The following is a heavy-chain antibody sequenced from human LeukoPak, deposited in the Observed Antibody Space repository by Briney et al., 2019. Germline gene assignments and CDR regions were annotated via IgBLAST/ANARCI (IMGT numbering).Heavy chain of an antibody. CDR2: IYYSGST. V-gene: IGHV4-30-4*01. Sequence: PSETLSLTCTVSGVSISSGDYYWGWIRQPPGKGLEWIGYIYYSGSTYYNPSLKSRVTISVDRSKNQFSLKLSSVTAADTAVYYCAREGPYCSSTSCQGWFDPWGQGTLVTVSS. CDR3: AREGPYCSSTSCQGWFDP. D-gene: IGHD2-2*01. CDR1: GVSISSGDYY. J-gene: IGHJ5*02.